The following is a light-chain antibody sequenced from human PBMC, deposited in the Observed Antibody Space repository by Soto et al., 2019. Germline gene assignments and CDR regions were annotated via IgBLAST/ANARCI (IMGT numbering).Light chain of an antibody. J-gene: IGKJ4*01. CDR2: DAS. V-gene: IGKV3-11*01. CDR3: QQRSNWRT. Sequence: EIVLTQSPATLSLSPGERATLSCRASQSVSSYLAWYQQKPGQAPRLLIYDASNRATGIPARFSGSGSGTDFPLTSSSLEPEDFAVYYCQQRSNWRTFGGGTKVEIK. CDR1: QSVSSY.